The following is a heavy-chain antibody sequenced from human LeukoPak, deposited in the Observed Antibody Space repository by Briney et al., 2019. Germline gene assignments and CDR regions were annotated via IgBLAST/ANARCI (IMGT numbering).Heavy chain of an antibody. V-gene: IGHV3-48*04. CDR2: ISSSGSTI. Sequence: GSLRLSCAASGSTFSSYWMSWVRQAPGKGLEWVSYISSSGSTIYYADSVKGRFTISRDNAKNSLYLQMNSLRAEDTAVYYCARELSGSFLDPWGQGTLVTVSS. D-gene: IGHD2-15*01. CDR1: GSTFSSYW. CDR3: ARELSGSFLDP. J-gene: IGHJ5*02.